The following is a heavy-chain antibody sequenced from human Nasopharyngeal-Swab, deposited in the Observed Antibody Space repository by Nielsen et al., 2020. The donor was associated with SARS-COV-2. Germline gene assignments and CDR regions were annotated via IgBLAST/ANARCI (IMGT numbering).Heavy chain of an antibody. Sequence: WVRQAPGQGLEWMGGIIPILGVRNYPQDFQDRVTITADTSTNTAYMELSSLGSEETAVYYCAKGGWIRPPAYSYNYYYYYMDVWGKGTTVTVSS. CDR3: AKGGWIRPPAYSYNYYYYYMDV. J-gene: IGHJ6*03. D-gene: IGHD5-18*01. V-gene: IGHV1-69*10. CDR2: IIPILGVR.